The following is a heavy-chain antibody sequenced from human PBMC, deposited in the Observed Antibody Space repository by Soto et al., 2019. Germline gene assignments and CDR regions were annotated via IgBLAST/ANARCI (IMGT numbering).Heavy chain of an antibody. J-gene: IGHJ4*02. CDR3: ARSRLEQYFFDY. CDR2: IYYSGST. V-gene: IGHV4-31*03. CDR1: GGSISSGGYY. Sequence: QVRLQEPGPGLVKPSQTLSLTCTVSGGSISSGGYYWSWIRQHPGKGLEWIGYIYYSGSTYYNPSLKRRVTISVDTSKNQFSLKLSSVTAADTAVYYCARSRLEQYFFDYWGQGTLVTVSS.